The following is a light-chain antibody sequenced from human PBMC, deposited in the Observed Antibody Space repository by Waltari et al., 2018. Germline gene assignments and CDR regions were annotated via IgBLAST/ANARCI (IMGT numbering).Light chain of an antibody. V-gene: IGLV1-44*01. Sequence: QSVLTQPPSASGTPGQRVTISCSGSSSNIGSNTFSWYQLVPGMPPHFLIYNNNQRLSKVPDRFSGSKSGTSASLAITGLQSDDEADYYCAAWDGGLNGWVFGGGTKLTVL. CDR3: AAWDGGLNGWV. CDR2: NNN. CDR1: SSNIGSNT. J-gene: IGLJ3*02.